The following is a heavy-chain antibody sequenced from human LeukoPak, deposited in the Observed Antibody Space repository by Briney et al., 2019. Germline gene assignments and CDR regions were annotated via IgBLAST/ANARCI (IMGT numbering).Heavy chain of an antibody. CDR1: GFTFSSYD. V-gene: IGHV3-13*01. CDR3: TLSYGRGFNYYHSMDV. CDR2: IDTAGDT. Sequence: PGGSLRLSCAASGFTFSSYDMHWVRQATGKGLEWVSAIDTAGDTYYPGSVKGRFTISRENAKNYLYLQMNSLRAGDTAVYYCTLSYGRGFNYYHSMDVWGQGTTVTVSS. D-gene: IGHD5-18*01. J-gene: IGHJ6*02.